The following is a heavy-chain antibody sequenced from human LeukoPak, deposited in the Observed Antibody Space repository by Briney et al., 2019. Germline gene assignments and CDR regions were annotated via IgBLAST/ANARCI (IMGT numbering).Heavy chain of an antibody. CDR3: AKDLSSGSYYNY. D-gene: IGHD1-26*01. V-gene: IGHV3-30*18. J-gene: IGHJ4*02. Sequence: GGSLRLSCAASGFTFSSYGMHWVRQAPGKGLEWVAVISYDGSNKYYADSVKGRFTISRDNSKNTLYLQMNSLRAEDTAVYYCAKDLSSGSYYNYWGQGTLVTVSS. CDR1: GFTFSSYG. CDR2: ISYDGSNK.